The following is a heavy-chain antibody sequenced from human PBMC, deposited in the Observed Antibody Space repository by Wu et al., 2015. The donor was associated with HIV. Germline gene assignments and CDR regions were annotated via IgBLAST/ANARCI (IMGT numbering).Heavy chain of an antibody. D-gene: IGHD3-22*01. Sequence: QVQLVQSGAEVKKPGSSVKVSCKASGGTFSSYAISWVRQAPGQGLEWMGGIIPIFGTANYAQKFQGRVTITTDESTSTAYMELSSLRSEDTAVYYCARDHYYDSSGYYPGHYYGMDVWGQGTTV. V-gene: IGHV1-69*05. CDR3: ARDHYYDSSGYYPGHYYGMDV. CDR1: GGTFSSYA. J-gene: IGHJ6*02. CDR2: IIPIFGTA.